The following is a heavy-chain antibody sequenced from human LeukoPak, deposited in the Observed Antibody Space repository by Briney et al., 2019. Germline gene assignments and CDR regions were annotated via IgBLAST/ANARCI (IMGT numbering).Heavy chain of an antibody. V-gene: IGHV3-53*01. CDR1: GLTVSSNY. D-gene: IGHD2-15*01. CDR2: IYSGGST. CDR3: ARDHPYCSGGSCYSAYYYYGMDV. J-gene: IGHJ6*02. Sequence: GGSLRFSCAASGLTVSSNYMSWVRQAPGKGLEWVSVIYSGGSTYYADSVKGRFTISRDNSKNTLYLQMNSLRAEDTAVYYCARDHPYCSGGSCYSAYYYYGMDVWGQGTTVTVSS.